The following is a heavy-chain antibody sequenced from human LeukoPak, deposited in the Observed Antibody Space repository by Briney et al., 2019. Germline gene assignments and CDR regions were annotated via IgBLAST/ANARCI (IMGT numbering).Heavy chain of an antibody. CDR3: ARGALGSSQKYNWFDP. CDR2: ISYDGSNK. Sequence: QPGGSLRLSRAASEFTFSSYAMHWVRQAPGKGLEWVAVISYDGSNKYYADSVKGRFTISRDNSKNTLYLQMNSLRAEDTAVYYCARGALGSSQKYNWFDPWGQGTLVTVSS. V-gene: IGHV3-30*04. J-gene: IGHJ5*02. CDR1: EFTFSSYA. D-gene: IGHD6-13*01.